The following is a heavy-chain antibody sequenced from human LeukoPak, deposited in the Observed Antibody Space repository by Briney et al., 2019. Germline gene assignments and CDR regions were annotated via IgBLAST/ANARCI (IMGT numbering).Heavy chain of an antibody. CDR1: GFTLSSYG. J-gene: IGHJ4*02. V-gene: IGHV3-30*18. Sequence: TGGSLRLSCAASGFTLSSYGMHWVSQAPGKGLEWVAVISYDGSNKYYADSVKGRFTISRDNSKDTLYLQMNSLRAEDTAVYYCAKDPDYWGQGTLVTVSS. CDR3: AKDPDY. CDR2: ISYDGSNK.